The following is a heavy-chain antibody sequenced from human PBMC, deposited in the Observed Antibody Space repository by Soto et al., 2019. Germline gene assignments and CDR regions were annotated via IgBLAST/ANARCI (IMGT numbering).Heavy chain of an antibody. J-gene: IGHJ4*02. V-gene: IGHV3-23*01. Sequence: GGSLILSCVASGFTFSSFAMSWVRPAPGKGLEWVSLLSGSGDNTYYADSVKGRFTISRDNSKSTLYLQMNSLRAEDTAIYYCAKDISPGQGYRIFDYWGQGTQVTVSS. D-gene: IGHD5-18*01. CDR2: LSGSGDNT. CDR1: GFTFSSFA. CDR3: AKDISPGQGYRIFDY.